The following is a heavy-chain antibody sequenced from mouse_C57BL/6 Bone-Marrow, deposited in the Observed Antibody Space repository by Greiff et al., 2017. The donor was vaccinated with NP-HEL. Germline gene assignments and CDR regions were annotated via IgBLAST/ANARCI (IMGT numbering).Heavy chain of an antibody. D-gene: IGHD4-1*01. CDR1: GYAFSSSR. CDR3: ARGELGRSDWYFEV. J-gene: IGHJ1*03. CDR2: IYPGDGDT. Sequence: VKLQESGPELVKPGASVKISCKASGYAFSSSRMNWVKQRPGKGLEWIGRIYPGDGDTNYLGQFKGKATQTADKSSSSAYRQLSSQRAEDSAVYVCARGELGRSDWYFEVWGTGTTVTVSS. V-gene: IGHV1-82*01.